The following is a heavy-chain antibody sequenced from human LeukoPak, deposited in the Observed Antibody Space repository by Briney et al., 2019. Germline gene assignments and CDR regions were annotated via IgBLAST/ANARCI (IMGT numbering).Heavy chain of an antibody. Sequence: GGSLRLSCAASGFTFSSYGMHWVRQAPGKGLEWVAVISYDGSNKYYADSVKGRFTISRDNSKNTLYLQMNSLRAEDTAVYYCAKDSLGSGSYYNDWGQGTLVTVSS. D-gene: IGHD3-10*02. V-gene: IGHV3-30*18. CDR1: GFTFSSYG. J-gene: IGHJ4*02. CDR2: ISYDGSNK. CDR3: AKDSLGSGSYYND.